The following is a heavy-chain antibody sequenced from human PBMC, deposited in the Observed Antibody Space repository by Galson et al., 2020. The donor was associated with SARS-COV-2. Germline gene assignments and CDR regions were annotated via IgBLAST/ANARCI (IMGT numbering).Heavy chain of an antibody. D-gene: IGHD3-3*01. Sequence: ASETLSLTCTVSSGSITSGDFFWTWIRHHPGKGLEWIGYIYHTGTTYYNPSLKSRLTMSIDTSRNQFSLKLNSVTAADTAVYYCAREGPDRFYYYGMDVWGQGTSVTVS. CDR2: IYHTGTT. CDR3: AREGPDRFYYYGMDV. V-gene: IGHV4-31*03. J-gene: IGHJ6*02. CDR1: SGSITSGDFF.